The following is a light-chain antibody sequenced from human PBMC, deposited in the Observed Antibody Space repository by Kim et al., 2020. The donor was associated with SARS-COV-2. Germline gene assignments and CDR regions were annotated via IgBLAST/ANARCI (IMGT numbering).Light chain of an antibody. CDR3: LLYYSGAVL. J-gene: IGLJ2*01. Sequence: QAVVTQEPSLTVSPVGTVTLTCAASTGAVTSSNYPNWFQQTPGQPPRALIWSTSNKHSWTPARFSGSLLGGKAVLTLSGAQPEDEAVYFCLLYYSGAVLVGGGTNLTVL. V-gene: IGLV7-43*01. CDR1: TGAVTSSNY. CDR2: STS.